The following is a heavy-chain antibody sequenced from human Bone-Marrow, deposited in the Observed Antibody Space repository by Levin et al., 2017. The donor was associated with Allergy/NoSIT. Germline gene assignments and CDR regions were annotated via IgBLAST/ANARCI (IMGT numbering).Heavy chain of an antibody. J-gene: IGHJ3*02. CDR2: IIPIFGTA. D-gene: IGHD3-22*01. CDR3: ARDPSIYDSSGYYYVPAFDI. CDR1: GGTFSSYA. Sequence: ASVKVSCKASGGTFSSYAISWVRQAPGQGLEWMGGIIPIFGTANYAQKFQGRVTITADESTSTAYMELSSLRSEDTAVYYCARDPSIYDSSGYYYVPAFDIWGQGTMVTVSS. V-gene: IGHV1-69*13.